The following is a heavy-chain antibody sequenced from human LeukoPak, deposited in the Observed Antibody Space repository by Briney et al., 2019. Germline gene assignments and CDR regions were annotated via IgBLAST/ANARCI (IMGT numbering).Heavy chain of an antibody. Sequence: PGGSLRLSCAASGFTFSGYTMSWVRQAPGKGLEWVSAMSGGGEKTYYADSVKGRFTISRDNSKGTLYLQMNSLGAEDSALYYCARDFYDSSGYYYDYWAREPWSPSP. CDR2: MSGGGEKT. V-gene: IGHV3-23*01. CDR3: ARDFYDSSGYYYDY. D-gene: IGHD3-22*01. CDR1: GFTFSGYT. J-gene: IGHJ4*02.